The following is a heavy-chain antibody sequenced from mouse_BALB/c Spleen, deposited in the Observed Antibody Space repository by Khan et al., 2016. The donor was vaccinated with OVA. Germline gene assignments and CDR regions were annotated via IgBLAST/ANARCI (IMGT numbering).Heavy chain of an antibody. CDR1: GFTFSSYA. D-gene: IGHD1-1*01. J-gene: IGHJ1*01. CDR3: ATGRFYGSSYDYWYFDV. Sequence: EVELVESGGDLVKPGGSLKLSCAASGFTFSSYAMSWVRQTPEKRLEWVASINSGGSFYYSDSVRGRFTISRDNARNILYLQMSSLNSEDTAMYYCATGRFYGSSYDYWYFDVWGAGTTVTVSS. V-gene: IGHV5-6-5*01. CDR2: INSGGSF.